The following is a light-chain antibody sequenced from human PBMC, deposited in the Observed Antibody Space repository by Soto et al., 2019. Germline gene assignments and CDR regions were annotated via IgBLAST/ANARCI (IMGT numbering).Light chain of an antibody. V-gene: IGKV3-15*01. CDR2: GAA. Sequence: EIVMTQSPATLSVSPGDRATLSCGASQSIGSDLAWYQLKPGQAPRLLIYGAATRATGIPAKFSGSGSRTEFSLTISSLQSEDSAVYYCQQYNIWSLYTFGQGTKLEI. CDR3: QQYNIWSLYT. CDR1: QSIGSD. J-gene: IGKJ2*01.